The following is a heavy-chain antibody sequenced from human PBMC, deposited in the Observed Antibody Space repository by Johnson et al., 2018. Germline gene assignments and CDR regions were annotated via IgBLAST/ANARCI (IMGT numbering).Heavy chain of an antibody. Sequence: VQLVESGGGFIQPGGSLRLSCAASGFTVNSNYMNWVRQAPGKGLEWVSFINTDGSTYYADSVKGRFIISRDNSKNTLFLQVNSLRADDTAVYYCARNGFFGYYDRGAFDFWGQGTMVTVSS. J-gene: IGHJ3*01. CDR2: INTDGST. D-gene: IGHD3-16*01. CDR1: GFTVNSNY. CDR3: ARNGFFGYYDRGAFDF. V-gene: IGHV3-53*01.